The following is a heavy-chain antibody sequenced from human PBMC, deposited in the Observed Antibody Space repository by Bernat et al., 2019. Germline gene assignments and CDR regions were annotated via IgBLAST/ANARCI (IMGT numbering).Heavy chain of an antibody. Sequence: EVQLVQSGAEVKKPGESLKISCKGSGYSFTSYWIGWVRQMPGKGLEWMGIIYPGDSDTRYSPSFQGQVTISADKSISTAYLQWSSLKASDTAMYYCAREGTAAADPYYYYYGMDVWGQGTTVTVSS. D-gene: IGHD6-13*01. V-gene: IGHV5-51*03. J-gene: IGHJ6*02. CDR3: AREGTAAADPYYYYYGMDV. CDR2: IYPGDSDT. CDR1: GYSFTSYW.